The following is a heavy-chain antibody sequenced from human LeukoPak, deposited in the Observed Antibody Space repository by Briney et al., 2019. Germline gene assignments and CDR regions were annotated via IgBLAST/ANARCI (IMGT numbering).Heavy chain of an antibody. CDR2: ITSDGGTT. D-gene: IGHD2-15*01. J-gene: IGHJ5*02. V-gene: IGHV3-64*01. CDR3: ARDSSFAALNWFEP. Sequence: PGGSLRLSCAASGFTFSNYPMHWVRQAPGKGLEYVSAITSDGGTTYYANSVKGRFTISRDNSKNTLYLQMGSLRAEDMAVYYCARDSSFAALNWFEPWGQGTLVIVSS. CDR1: GFTFSNYP.